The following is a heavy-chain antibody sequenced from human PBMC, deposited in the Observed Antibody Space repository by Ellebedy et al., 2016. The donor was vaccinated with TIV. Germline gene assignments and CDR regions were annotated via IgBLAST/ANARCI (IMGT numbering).Heavy chain of an antibody. CDR1: GYSFTDYW. J-gene: IGHJ6*02. CDR3: ARAGLYGMDV. Sequence: PGGSLRLSCKGSGYSFTDYWIGWVRQMPGKGLEWMGVIYPDDSDTKYSPSFQGQVAISAARSIGTADLQWSSLKASDTAMYYCARAGLYGMDVWGQGTPVTVSS. V-gene: IGHV5-51*01. CDR2: IYPDDSDT. D-gene: IGHD6-13*01.